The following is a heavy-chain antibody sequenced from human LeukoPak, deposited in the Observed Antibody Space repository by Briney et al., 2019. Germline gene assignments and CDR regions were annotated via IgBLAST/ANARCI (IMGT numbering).Heavy chain of an antibody. V-gene: IGHV3-20*04. CDR3: ARVKGSGYRNSIDY. D-gene: IGHD3-3*01. Sequence: GGSLRLSCAASGFTFDDYAMNWVRQAPGKGLEWVSGINWNGGSTYYRDSVKGRFTISRDNAKNSLYLQMNSLRAEDTALYYCARVKGSGYRNSIDYWGQGALVTVSS. J-gene: IGHJ4*02. CDR2: INWNGGST. CDR1: GFTFDDYA.